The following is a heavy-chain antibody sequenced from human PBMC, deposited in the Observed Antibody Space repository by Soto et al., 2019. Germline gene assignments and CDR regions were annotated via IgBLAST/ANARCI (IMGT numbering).Heavy chain of an antibody. Sequence: SETLSLTCAVYGGSFSGYYWSWIRKPPGKGLEWIGEINHSGSINYNPSLKSRVTISVDTSKNQFSLKLSSVTAADTAVYYCARGLRGHYYDSSGYPYGPGSWFDPWGQGTLVTVSS. CDR3: ARGLRGHYYDSSGYPYGPGSWFDP. J-gene: IGHJ5*02. D-gene: IGHD3-22*01. V-gene: IGHV4-34*01. CDR2: INHSGSI. CDR1: GGSFSGYY.